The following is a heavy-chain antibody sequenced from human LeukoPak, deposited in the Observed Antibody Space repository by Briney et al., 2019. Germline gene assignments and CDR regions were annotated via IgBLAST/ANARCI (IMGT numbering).Heavy chain of an antibody. CDR1: GYTFTGYY. CDR3: ARSSTVVTPVDH. J-gene: IGHJ4*02. V-gene: IGHV1-2*02. Sequence: ASVKVSSKASGYTFTGYYMHWVRPAPGQGLEWMGWINPNSGGTNYAQNFQGRVTMTRETSISTAYMELSRLRSDDTAVYYCARSSTVVTPVDHWGQGTLVTVSS. D-gene: IGHD4-23*01. CDR2: INPNSGGT.